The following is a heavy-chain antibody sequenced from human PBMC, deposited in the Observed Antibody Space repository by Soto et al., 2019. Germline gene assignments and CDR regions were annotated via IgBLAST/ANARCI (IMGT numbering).Heavy chain of an antibody. Sequence: QVQLQESGPGLVEPSQTLSLTCTVSGGSVSSGGYFWSWIRQPPGEGLGWIGHIYNSGSTYSNPSLSGRVTISVDTSKSQFSLKLSSVTAADTAVYYCARGPSADKIDFWGQGTLVTVSS. J-gene: IGHJ4*02. D-gene: IGHD3-3*01. CDR1: GGSVSSGGYF. CDR3: ARGPSADKIDF. V-gene: IGHV4-30-4*01. CDR2: IYNSGST.